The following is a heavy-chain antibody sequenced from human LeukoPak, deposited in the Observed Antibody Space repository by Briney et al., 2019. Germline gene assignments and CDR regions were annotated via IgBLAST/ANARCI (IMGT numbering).Heavy chain of an antibody. D-gene: IGHD2-15*01. Sequence: SVKVSCKASGGTFSSYAISWVRQAPGQGLEWMGRIIPILGIANYAQKFQGRVTITADKSTSTAYMELSSLRSEDTAVYYCARGRCSGGSCYSGYYYGMDVWGQGTTVTVSS. CDR3: ARGRCSGGSCYSGYYYGMDV. V-gene: IGHV1-69*04. CDR2: IIPILGIA. CDR1: GGTFSSYA. J-gene: IGHJ6*02.